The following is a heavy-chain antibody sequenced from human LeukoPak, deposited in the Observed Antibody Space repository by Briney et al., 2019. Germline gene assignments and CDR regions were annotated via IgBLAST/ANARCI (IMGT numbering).Heavy chain of an antibody. D-gene: IGHD3-3*01. CDR1: GFTFSSYA. V-gene: IGHV3-30-3*01. CDR2: ISYDGSNK. CDR3: ARMYYDFWSGRHYYYGMDV. J-gene: IGHJ6*02. Sequence: GGSLRLSCAASGFTFSSYAMHWVRPAPGKGLEWVAVISYDGSNKYYADSVKGRFTISRDNSKNTLYLQMNSLRAEDTAVYYCARMYYDFWSGRHYYYGMDVWGQGTTVTVSS.